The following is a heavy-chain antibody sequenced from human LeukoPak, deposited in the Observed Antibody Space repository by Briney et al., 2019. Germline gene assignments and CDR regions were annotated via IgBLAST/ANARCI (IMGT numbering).Heavy chain of an antibody. CDR2: ISPYSGNT. Sequence: EASVTVSCTASGYTFTSYGISWVRQAPGQGLEWMGWISPYSGNTNYAQKLQGRVTITTDTSTSTAYMELRSLRSDDTAVYYCARDGTWGRYYYDSTGYDYYFDYWGQGTLVTVSS. CDR3: ARDGTWGRYYYDSTGYDYYFDY. D-gene: IGHD3-22*01. CDR1: GYTFTSYG. J-gene: IGHJ4*02. V-gene: IGHV1-18*01.